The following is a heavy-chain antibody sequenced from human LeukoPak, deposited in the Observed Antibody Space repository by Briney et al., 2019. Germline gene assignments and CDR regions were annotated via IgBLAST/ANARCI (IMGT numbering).Heavy chain of an antibody. CDR2: IYHSGST. CDR1: GVSISSSNW. CDR3: AIPPYCSSTSCRDC. D-gene: IGHD2-2*01. Sequence: SETLSLTCAVSGVSISSSNWWSWVRQPPGKGLEWIGEIYHSGSTNYNPSLKSRVTISVDKSKNQFSLKLSSVTAADTAVYYCAIPPYCSSTSCRDCWGQGTLVTVSS. J-gene: IGHJ4*02. V-gene: IGHV4-4*02.